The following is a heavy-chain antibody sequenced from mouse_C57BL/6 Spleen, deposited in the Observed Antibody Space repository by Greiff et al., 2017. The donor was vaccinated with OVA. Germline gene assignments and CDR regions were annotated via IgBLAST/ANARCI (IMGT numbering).Heavy chain of an antibody. V-gene: IGHV3-6*01. CDR3: ARSNYVGFAY. J-gene: IGHJ3*01. CDR2: ISYDGSN. Sequence: EVQLQESGPGLVKPSQSLSLTCSVTGYSIPSGYYWNWIRQFPGNKLEWMGYISYDGSNNYNPSLKNRISITRDTSKNQFFLKLNSVTTEDTATYYCARSNYVGFAYWGQGTLVTVSA. CDR1: GYSIPSGYY. D-gene: IGHD2-5*01.